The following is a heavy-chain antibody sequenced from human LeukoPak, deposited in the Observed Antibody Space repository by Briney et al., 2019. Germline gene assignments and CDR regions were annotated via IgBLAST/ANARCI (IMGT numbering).Heavy chain of an antibody. CDR3: ARNRWVKEGRYFDY. Sequence: SETLSLTCTVSGGSIRGYFWSWIRQPPGPGLEWIGYIYYSGNTNYNPSLKSRVTISVDTSKNQLSLKLTSVTAADTAVYYCARNRWVKEGRYFDYWCRGTLVIVSS. D-gene: IGHD5-24*01. CDR1: GGSIRGYF. V-gene: IGHV4-59*01. J-gene: IGHJ4*02. CDR2: IYYSGNT.